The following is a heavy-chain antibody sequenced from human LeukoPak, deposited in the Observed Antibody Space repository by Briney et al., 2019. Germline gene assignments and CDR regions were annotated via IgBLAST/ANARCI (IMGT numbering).Heavy chain of an antibody. J-gene: IGHJ4*02. CDR2: ITPIFGTA. Sequence: SVKVSCKASGGTFSSYAISWVRQAPGQGLEWMGGITPIFGTANYAQKFQGRDTITADESTSTAYMELSSLRSEDTAVYYCARGLGLQRPRSDYWGQGTLVTVSS. CDR1: GGTFSSYA. V-gene: IGHV1-69*13. D-gene: IGHD4-11*01. CDR3: ARGLGLQRPRSDY.